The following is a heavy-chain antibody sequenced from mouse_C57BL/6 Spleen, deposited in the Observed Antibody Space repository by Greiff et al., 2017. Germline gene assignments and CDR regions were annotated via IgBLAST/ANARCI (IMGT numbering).Heavy chain of an antibody. D-gene: IGHD1-1*02. CDR3: ARGGLWPSMDY. Sequence: QVQLQQPGAELVKPGASVKLSCKASGYTFTSYWMHWVKQRPGKGLEWIGQIYPGDGDTNYNGKFKGKATLTADKSSSTAYMQLSSLTSEDSAVYFCARGGLWPSMDYWGQGTSVTVSS. CDR1: GYTFTSYW. V-gene: IGHV1-80*01. J-gene: IGHJ4*01. CDR2: IYPGDGDT.